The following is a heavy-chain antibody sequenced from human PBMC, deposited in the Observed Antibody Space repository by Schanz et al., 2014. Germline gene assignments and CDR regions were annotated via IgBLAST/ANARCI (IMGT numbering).Heavy chain of an antibody. V-gene: IGHV3-30*18. CDR1: GFTFRSYG. J-gene: IGHJ6*02. Sequence: QVQLVESGGGVVQPGRSLRLSCAASGFTFRSYGMHWVRQAPGKGLEWVAVISYDGINKYYADSVKGRFTISRDNSKNTLYLQMNSLRAEDTAVYYCAKSLRSNLYFYYGMDVWGQGTTVTVSS. CDR2: ISYDGINK. CDR3: AKSLRSNLYFYYGMDV. D-gene: IGHD3-10*02.